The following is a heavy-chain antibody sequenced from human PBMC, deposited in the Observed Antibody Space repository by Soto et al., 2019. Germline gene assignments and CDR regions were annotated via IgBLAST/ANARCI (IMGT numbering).Heavy chain of an antibody. CDR1: GFTFSSYG. D-gene: IGHD2-21*02. J-gene: IGHJ4*02. V-gene: IGHV3-33*01. CDR3: ARAAVTAYDY. CDR2: IWYDGSNK. Sequence: SXRLSCASSGFTFSSYGMHLVRQAPGKGLEWVAVIWYDGSNKYYADSVKGRFTISRDNSKNTLYLQMNSLRAEDTAVYYCARAAVTAYDYWGQGTLVTVSS.